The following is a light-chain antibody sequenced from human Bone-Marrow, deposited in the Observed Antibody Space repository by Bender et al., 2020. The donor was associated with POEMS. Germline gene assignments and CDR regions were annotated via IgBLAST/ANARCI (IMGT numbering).Light chain of an antibody. CDR2: INN. CDR1: SSNIGTNP. Sequence: QSVLTQPPSASGTPGQRVTISCSGSSSNIGTNPVNWYQQLPGTAPKLLIYINNQRPSGVPDRFSGSKSGTSASLTISGLQAEDEADYYCSSYTSSTTWVFGGGTKLIVL. CDR3: SSYTSSTTWV. J-gene: IGLJ3*02. V-gene: IGLV1-44*01.